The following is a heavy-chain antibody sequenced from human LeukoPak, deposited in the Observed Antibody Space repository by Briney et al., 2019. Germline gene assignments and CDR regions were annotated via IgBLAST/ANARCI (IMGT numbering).Heavy chain of an antibody. CDR1: GFSFSSYA. CDR3: AKARGFCSGGSCYNPFDP. Sequence: GGSLRLSCAASGFSFSSYAMSWVRQAPGKGPERVSGSSGSGGSTYYADSVKGRFTISRDNSKNTLYVQTNSLRAEDTAVYYCAKARGFCSGGSCYNPFDPWGQGTLVTVSS. V-gene: IGHV3-23*01. CDR2: SSGSGGST. D-gene: IGHD2-15*01. J-gene: IGHJ5*02.